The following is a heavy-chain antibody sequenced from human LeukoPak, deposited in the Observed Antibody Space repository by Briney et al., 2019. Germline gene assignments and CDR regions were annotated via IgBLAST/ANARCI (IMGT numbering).Heavy chain of an antibody. CDR1: GFTFSSYA. Sequence: GRSLRLSCAASGFTFSSYAMHWVRQAPGKGLEWVAVISYDGSNKYYADSVKGRFTISRDNSKNTLYLQMNSLRAEDTAVYYCARDHWGSGSYYLVNWYFDLWGRGTLVTVSS. V-gene: IGHV3-30-3*01. D-gene: IGHD3-10*01. J-gene: IGHJ2*01. CDR2: ISYDGSNK. CDR3: ARDHWGSGSYYLVNWYFDL.